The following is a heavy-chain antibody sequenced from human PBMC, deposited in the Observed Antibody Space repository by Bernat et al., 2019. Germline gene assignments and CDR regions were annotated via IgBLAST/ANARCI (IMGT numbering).Heavy chain of an antibody. CDR1: GFTFSNAW. J-gene: IGHJ6*02. Sequence: EVQLVESGGGLVKPGGSLRLSCAASGFTFSNAWMNWVRQAPGKGLEWVSYISSSSSTIYYADSVKGRFTISRDNAKNSLSLQLNSLRAEDTAVYYCARNTVDTAMAIYYYYYYGMDVWRQGTTVTVSS. D-gene: IGHD5-18*01. CDR2: ISSSSSTI. CDR3: ARNTVDTAMAIYYYYYYGMDV. V-gene: IGHV3-48*01.